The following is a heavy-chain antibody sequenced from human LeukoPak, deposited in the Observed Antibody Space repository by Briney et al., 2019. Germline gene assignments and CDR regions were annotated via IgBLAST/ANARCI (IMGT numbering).Heavy chain of an antibody. CDR2: INGYNGNT. CDR1: GYTFTTFG. J-gene: IGHJ4*02. V-gene: IGHV1-18*01. D-gene: IGHD4-23*01. CDR3: VRDGNDAMDY. Sequence: ASVRVSCKASGYTFTTFGISWVRRAPGQGLEWLGWINGYNGNTHYAQKIQDRVTLTTDTSTSTAYMEVRSLTSDDTAVYYCVRDGNDAMDYWGQGTLVTVSS.